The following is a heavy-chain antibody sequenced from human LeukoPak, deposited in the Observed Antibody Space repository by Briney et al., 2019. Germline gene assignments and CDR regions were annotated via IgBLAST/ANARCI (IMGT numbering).Heavy chain of an antibody. J-gene: IGHJ4*02. CDR2: IYYSGSA. V-gene: IGHV4-39*01. CDR1: GGSISSSSYY. CDR3: ASNPIAAAGKAFDY. D-gene: IGHD6-13*01. Sequence: SETLSLTCTVSGGSISSSSYYWGWIRQPPGKGLEWIGSIYYSGSAYYNPSLKSRVTISVDTSKNQFSLKLSSVTAADTAVYYCASNPIAAAGKAFDYWGQGTLVTVSS.